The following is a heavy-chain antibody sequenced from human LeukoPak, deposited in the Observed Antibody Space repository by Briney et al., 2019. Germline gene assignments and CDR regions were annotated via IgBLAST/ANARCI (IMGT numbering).Heavy chain of an antibody. CDR3: ARGDYVWGSYLPTYYFDY. Sequence: GASVKVSCKASGYTFTGYHMHWVRQAPGQGLEWMGWINPNSGGTNYAQKFQGRVTMTRDTSISTAYMELSRLRSDDTAVYYCARGDYVWGSYLPTYYFDYWGQGTLVTVSS. CDR2: INPNSGGT. V-gene: IGHV1-2*02. J-gene: IGHJ4*02. D-gene: IGHD3-16*02. CDR1: GYTFTGYH.